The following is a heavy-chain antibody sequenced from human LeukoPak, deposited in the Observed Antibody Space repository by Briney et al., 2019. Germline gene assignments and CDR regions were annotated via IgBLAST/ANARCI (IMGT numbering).Heavy chain of an antibody. CDR2: IYYSGNT. D-gene: IGHD6-19*01. CDR1: GGSISSGDYY. J-gene: IGHJ5*02. Sequence: SETLSLTCTVSGGSISSGDYYWSWFRQPPGKGLEWIGYIYYSGNTYYNPSLKSRVTISVDTSKKQFSLKLSSVTAADTAVYYCARHGYSSGSLAWFDPWGQGTQVTVSS. CDR3: ARHGYSSGSLAWFDP. V-gene: IGHV4-30-4*01.